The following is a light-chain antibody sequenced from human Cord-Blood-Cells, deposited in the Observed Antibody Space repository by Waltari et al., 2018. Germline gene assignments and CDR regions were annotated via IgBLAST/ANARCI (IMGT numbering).Light chain of an antibody. CDR2: AAS. Sequence: DIQMTQSPSSLSASVGDRVTITCRASQSSSSYLNWYQQKPGKAPKLLIYAASSLQSGDPSRFSGSGSGTDFTLTISSLQPEDFATYYCQQSYSTPRTFGQGTKVEIK. CDR1: QSSSSY. V-gene: IGKV1-39*01. CDR3: QQSYSTPRT. J-gene: IGKJ1*01.